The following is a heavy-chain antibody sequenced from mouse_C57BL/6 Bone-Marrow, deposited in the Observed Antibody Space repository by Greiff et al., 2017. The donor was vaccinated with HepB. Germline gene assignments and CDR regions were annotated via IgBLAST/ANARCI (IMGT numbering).Heavy chain of an antibody. V-gene: IGHV1-64*01. Sequence: QVQLQQPGAELVKPGASVKLSCKASGYTFTSYWMHWVKQRPGQGLEWIGMIHPNSGSTNYNEKFKSKATLTVDKSSSTAYMQLSSLTSEDSAVYYCARGSLRFSYAMDYWCQGTSVTVSS. CDR1: GYTFTSYW. CDR3: ARGSLRFSYAMDY. CDR2: IHPNSGST. D-gene: IGHD1-1*01. J-gene: IGHJ4*01.